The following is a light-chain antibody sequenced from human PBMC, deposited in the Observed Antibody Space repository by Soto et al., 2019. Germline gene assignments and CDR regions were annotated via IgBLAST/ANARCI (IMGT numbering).Light chain of an antibody. V-gene: IGLV2-23*01. CDR3: CSYAGPNPHVV. CDR2: EGS. Sequence: QSALTQPASVSGSPGQSITISCTGTSSDVGSYNLVSWYQHHPGKAPKLMIYEGSTRPSGVSDRFSASMSGNTASLTISGLQAEDEAAYYCCSYAGPNPHVVFGGGTKVTVL. CDR1: SSDVGSYNL. J-gene: IGLJ2*01.